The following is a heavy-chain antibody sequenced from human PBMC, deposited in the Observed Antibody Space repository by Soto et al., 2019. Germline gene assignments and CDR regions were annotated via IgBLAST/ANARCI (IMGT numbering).Heavy chain of an antibody. CDR2: IIPIFGTA. Sequence: QVQLVQSGAEVKKPGSSVKVSCKASGGTFSSYAISWVRQAPGQGLEWMGGIIPIFGTANYAQKFQGRVPITADESTSQAYMELSSLRSEDTAVHYCARPTTPLYYYSGMDVWGQGTTVTVSS. CDR3: ARPTTPLYYYSGMDV. J-gene: IGHJ6*02. V-gene: IGHV1-69*12. CDR1: GGTFSSYA. D-gene: IGHD1-7*01.